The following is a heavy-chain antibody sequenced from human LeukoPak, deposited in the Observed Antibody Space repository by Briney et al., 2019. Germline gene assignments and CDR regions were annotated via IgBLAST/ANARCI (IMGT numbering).Heavy chain of an antibody. CDR1: GGSISSYY. V-gene: IGHV4-4*07. Sequence: PSETLSLTCTVSGGSISSYYWSWIRQPAGKGLEWIGRIYVSGSTNYNPSLKSRVTMTVDTSKNQFSLRLSSVTAADTAVYYCARSNYDILTGYSLYFDYRGQGTLVTVSS. J-gene: IGHJ4*02. D-gene: IGHD3-9*01. CDR2: IYVSGST. CDR3: ARSNYDILTGYSLYFDY.